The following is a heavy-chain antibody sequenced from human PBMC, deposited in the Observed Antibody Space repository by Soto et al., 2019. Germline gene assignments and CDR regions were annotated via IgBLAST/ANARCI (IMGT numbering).Heavy chain of an antibody. J-gene: IGHJ4*02. Sequence: GGSLRLSCAASGFTFSRYWMSWVRQAPRKGLEWVANIKQDGGEKDYVDSVKGRFTISRDNGKNSLYLQMNSLRAEDTAVYYCVRDLDYFHGSGYYRTFDYWGQGTLVTVS. CDR3: VRDLDYFHGSGYYRTFDY. CDR2: IKQDGGEK. CDR1: GFTFSRYW. V-gene: IGHV3-7*01. D-gene: IGHD3-22*01.